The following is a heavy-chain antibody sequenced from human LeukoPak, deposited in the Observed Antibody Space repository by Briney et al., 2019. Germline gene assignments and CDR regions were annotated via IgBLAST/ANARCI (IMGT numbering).Heavy chain of an antibody. D-gene: IGHD7-27*01. V-gene: IGHV4-59*12. CDR2: IYYSGST. CDR1: GGSISSYY. Sequence: SETLSLTCTVSGGSISSYYWSWIRQPPGKGLEWIGYIYYSGSTNYNPSLKSRVTVSVDTSKNQFSLKLSSVTAADTAVYYCARDHWGSNYYMDVWGKGTTVTVSS. CDR3: ARDHWGSNYYMDV. J-gene: IGHJ6*03.